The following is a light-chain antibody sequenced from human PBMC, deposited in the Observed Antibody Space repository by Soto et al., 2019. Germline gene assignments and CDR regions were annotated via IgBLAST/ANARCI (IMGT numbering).Light chain of an antibody. CDR2: AAS. J-gene: IGKJ1*01. Sequence: DLHMTQSPPSLSASVGYIVTITCRASQDVSNDLGWFQQKPGKAPKLLIYAASSLQSGVPSRFSGSGSGTEFTLTISSLQPDDFAPYYCQQYNSYPWTFGQGTKVDI. CDR1: QDVSND. V-gene: IGKV1-17*01. CDR3: QQYNSYPWT.